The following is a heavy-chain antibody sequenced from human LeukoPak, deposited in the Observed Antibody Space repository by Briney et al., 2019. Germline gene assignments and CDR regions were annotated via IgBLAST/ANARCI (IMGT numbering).Heavy chain of an antibody. CDR1: GFTFSSYW. Sequence: PGGSLRLSCAASGFTFSSYWMNWARQAPGKGLEWVASINHNGNVNYYVDSVKGRFTISRDNAKNSLYLQMSNLRAEDTAVYCCARAPRWELPDAFDIWGQGTMVTVSS. CDR2: INHNGNVN. V-gene: IGHV3-7*03. J-gene: IGHJ3*02. D-gene: IGHD1-26*01. CDR3: ARAPRWELPDAFDI.